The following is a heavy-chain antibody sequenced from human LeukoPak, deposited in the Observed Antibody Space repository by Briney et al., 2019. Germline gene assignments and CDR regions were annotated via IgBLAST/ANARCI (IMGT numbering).Heavy chain of an antibody. V-gene: IGHV3-33*08. D-gene: IGHD6-6*01. J-gene: IGHJ4*02. CDR1: GFTFSNYA. CDR3: ARVLYSSSSFDY. CDR2: IWYDGSNK. Sequence: GGSLRLSCAASGFTFSNYAMSWARQAPGKGLEWVAVIWYDGSNKYYADSVKGRFTISRDNSKNTLYLQMNSLRAEDTAVYYCARVLYSSSSFDYWGQGTLVTVSS.